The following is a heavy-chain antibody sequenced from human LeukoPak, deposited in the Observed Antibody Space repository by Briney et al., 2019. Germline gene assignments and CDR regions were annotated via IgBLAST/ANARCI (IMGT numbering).Heavy chain of an antibody. CDR1: GYTFTSYG. Sequence: ASVKVSCKASGYTFTSYGISWVRQAPGQGLEWMGWISAYNGNTNYAQKLQGRVTMTTDTSTSTAYMELRSLRSDDTAVYYCARQNHDYVWGSPDYWGQGTLVTVSS. V-gene: IGHV1-18*01. CDR3: ARQNHDYVWGSPDY. J-gene: IGHJ4*02. CDR2: ISAYNGNT. D-gene: IGHD3-16*01.